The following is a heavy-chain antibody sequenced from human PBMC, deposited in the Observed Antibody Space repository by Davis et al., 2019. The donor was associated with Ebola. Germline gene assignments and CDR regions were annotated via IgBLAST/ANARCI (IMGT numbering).Heavy chain of an antibody. J-gene: IGHJ4*02. V-gene: IGHV3-23*01. CDR2: ITGSGSRT. CDR1: GFTFSRYA. D-gene: IGHD2-2*01. CDR3: AKDDEDIVVVPPPMF. Sequence: GSLRLSCAASGFTFSRYAMSWVRQAPGKGLEWVSAITGSGSRTYYADSVKGRFTISRDNSKNTLYLQMTSLSAEDTALYYCAKDDEDIVVVPPPMFWGQGTLVTVSS.